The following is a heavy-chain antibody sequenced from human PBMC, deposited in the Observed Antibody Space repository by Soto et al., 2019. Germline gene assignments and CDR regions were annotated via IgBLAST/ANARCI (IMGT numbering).Heavy chain of an antibody. CDR2: ISYDGSNK. CDR1: GFTFSSYA. V-gene: IGHV3-30-3*01. D-gene: IGHD6-19*01. Sequence: QVQLVESGGGVVQPGRSLRLSCAASGFTFSSYAMHWVRQAPGKGLEWVAVISYDGSNKYYADSVKGRFTISRDNSKNTLYLQMNSLRAEDTAVYYCARDLWGSGWYYFDYWGQGTLVTVSS. CDR3: ARDLWGSGWYYFDY. J-gene: IGHJ4*02.